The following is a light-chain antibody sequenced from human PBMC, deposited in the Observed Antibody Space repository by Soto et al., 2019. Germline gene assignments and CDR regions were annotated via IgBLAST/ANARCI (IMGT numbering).Light chain of an antibody. J-gene: IGKJ2*01. Sequence: EIVLTQSPGTLSLSPGERATLSCRASQSVSSSYLAWYQQKPGQAPRLLIYGASSRATGIPDRFCGSGSGTDFTLTISRLEPEDFAVYFWQQYGSSPPRYTFGQGTKLEIK. CDR2: GAS. CDR1: QSVSSSY. CDR3: QQYGSSPPRYT. V-gene: IGKV3-20*01.